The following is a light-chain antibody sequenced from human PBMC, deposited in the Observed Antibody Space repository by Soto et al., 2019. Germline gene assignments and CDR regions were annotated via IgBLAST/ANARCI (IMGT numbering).Light chain of an antibody. CDR3: CSYAGVNTYV. V-gene: IGLV2-23*01. J-gene: IGLJ1*01. Sequence: QSVLTQPASVSGSPGQSITISGTGTSSDVGTYNLVSWYQQQPGKAPKLMIYEGSKRPSGVSNRFSGSKSGNTASLTISGLQAEDEADYYCCSYAGVNTYVFGTGTKVTVL. CDR2: EGS. CDR1: SSDVGTYNL.